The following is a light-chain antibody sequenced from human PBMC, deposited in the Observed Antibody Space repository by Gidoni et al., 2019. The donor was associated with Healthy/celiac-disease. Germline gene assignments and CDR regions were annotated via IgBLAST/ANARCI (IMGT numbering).Light chain of an antibody. Sequence: QSVLTQPPSVSAAPGPRVTISCTGSSSNIGAGYDVHWYQQLPGTAPKLLIYGNSNRPSGVPDRFSGSKSGTSASLAITGLQAEDEADYYCQSYDSSLSVYVFGTGTKVTVL. CDR2: GNS. V-gene: IGLV1-40*01. J-gene: IGLJ1*01. CDR1: SSNIGAGYD. CDR3: QSYDSSLSVYV.